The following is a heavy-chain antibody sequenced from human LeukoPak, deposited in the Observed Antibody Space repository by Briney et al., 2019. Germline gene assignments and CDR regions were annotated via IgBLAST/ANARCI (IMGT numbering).Heavy chain of an antibody. CDR1: GFILSSYA. J-gene: IGHJ6*02. V-gene: IGHV3-23*01. D-gene: IGHD6-13*01. CDR3: AKDWQQLDYYYYGMDV. CDR2: ISGGGDST. Sequence: GGSLRLSCAASGFILSSYAMTWVRQAPGKGLEWVSGISGGGDSTYYADSVKGRFTISRDNSKNTVYLQMNSLRAEDTAVYYCAKDWQQLDYYYYGMDVWGQGTTVTVSS.